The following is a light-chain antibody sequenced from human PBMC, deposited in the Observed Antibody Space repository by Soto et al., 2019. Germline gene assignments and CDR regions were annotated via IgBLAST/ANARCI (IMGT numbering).Light chain of an antibody. Sequence: QSVLTQPASVSGSPGQSITVSCTGTSTAVGGYSLVSWYHQNPGKAPKLVIYEGSKRPSGVPDRFSGSKSGNTASLTVSGLQAEDEADYYCSSYAGSNNYVFGTGTKVTVL. CDR2: EGS. CDR1: STAVGGYSL. V-gene: IGLV2-8*01. CDR3: SSYAGSNNYV. J-gene: IGLJ1*01.